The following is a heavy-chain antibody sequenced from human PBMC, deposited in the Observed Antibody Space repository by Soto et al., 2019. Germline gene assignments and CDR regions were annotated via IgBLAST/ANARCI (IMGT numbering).Heavy chain of an antibody. D-gene: IGHD3-10*01. CDR1: GYTYTDHG. V-gene: IGHV1-18*01. CDR2: VSSYNGNT. Sequence: ASVKVSCKTSGYTYTDHGIDWVREAPGQGLEWVRWVSSYNGNTNDAYNLKDRVIMTTDASTSTAYMELRGLRSDDTAVYYCAREVEGSYSPADFWGQGNHVTVYS. CDR3: AREVEGSYSPADF. J-gene: IGHJ4*02.